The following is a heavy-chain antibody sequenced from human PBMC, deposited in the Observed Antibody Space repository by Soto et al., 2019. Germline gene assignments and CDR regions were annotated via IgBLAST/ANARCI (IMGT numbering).Heavy chain of an antibody. Sequence: EVQLLVSGGGLVQPGRSLRLSCAAADFTVTNYTMNWVRQAPGQGLEWVSAMSGTGGSTYYSDSVKGRFTISRDNSKIALYLQMHSLIVDDTAVFYCAKAGFSSGWSPSCVDYRGQGSLVNVYS. J-gene: IGHJ4*02. D-gene: IGHD6-19*01. V-gene: IGHV3-23*01. CDR2: MSGTGGST. CDR3: AKAGFSSGWSPSCVDY. CDR1: DFTVTNYT.